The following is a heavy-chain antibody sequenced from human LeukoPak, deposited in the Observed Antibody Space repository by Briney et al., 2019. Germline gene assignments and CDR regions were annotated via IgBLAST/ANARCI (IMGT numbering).Heavy chain of an antibody. CDR2: IYYSGST. J-gene: IGHJ5*02. Sequence: SETLSLTCTVSGGSISSYYWSWIRQPPGKGLEWIGYIYYSGSTNYNPSLKSRVTISVDTSKNQFSLKLSSVTAADTAVYYCARKAPKKGWFDPWGQGTLVTVSS. CDR1: GGSISSYY. CDR3: ARKAPKKGWFDP. V-gene: IGHV4-59*08.